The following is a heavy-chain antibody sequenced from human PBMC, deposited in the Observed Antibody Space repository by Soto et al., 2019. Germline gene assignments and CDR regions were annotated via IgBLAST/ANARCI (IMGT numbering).Heavy chain of an antibody. V-gene: IGHV2-5*02. CDR3: ALSYYYDSSGPYPTFDY. CDR2: IYWDDDK. D-gene: IGHD3-22*01. Sequence: SGPTLVNPTQTLTLTCTFSGFSLSTSGVGVGWIRQPPGKALEWLALIYWDDDKRYSPSLKSRLTITKDTSKNQVVLTMTNMDPVDTATYYCALSYYYDSSGPYPTFDYWGQGTLVTVSS. J-gene: IGHJ4*02. CDR1: GFSLSTSGVG.